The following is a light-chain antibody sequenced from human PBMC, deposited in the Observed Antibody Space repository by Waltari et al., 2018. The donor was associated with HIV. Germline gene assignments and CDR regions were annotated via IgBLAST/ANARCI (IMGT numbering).Light chain of an antibody. CDR3: CSYAGTYTYV. J-gene: IGLJ1*01. CDR1: SSDIGYFYY. Sequence: QSALTQPRSVSGSPGQSVTISCPGTSSDIGYFYYVSWYQQYPGKAPKVIIYEVSQRPSGVPDRFTASKSGITASLTISGLQDEDEADYYCCSYAGTYTYVFGTGTTVTVL. V-gene: IGLV2-11*01. CDR2: EVS.